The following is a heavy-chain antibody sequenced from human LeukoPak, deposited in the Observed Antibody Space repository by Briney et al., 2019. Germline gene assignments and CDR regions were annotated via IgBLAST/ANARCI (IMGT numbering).Heavy chain of an antibody. J-gene: IGHJ5*02. CDR3: AAQDVNWFDP. D-gene: IGHD2-15*01. Sequence: PSETLSLTCTVSGGSISSAGYYWSWIRQHPGKGLEWIGYIYYSGSTYYNPSLKSRVTISVDTSKNQFSLKLSSVTAADTAVYYCAAQDVNWFDPWGQGALVTVSS. V-gene: IGHV4-31*03. CDR1: GGSISSAGYY. CDR2: IYYSGST.